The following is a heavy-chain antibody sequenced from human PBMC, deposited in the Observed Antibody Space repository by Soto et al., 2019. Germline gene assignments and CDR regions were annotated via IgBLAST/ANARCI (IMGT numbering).Heavy chain of an antibody. CDR2: IYYSGST. CDR1: GGSISSGGYY. J-gene: IGHJ4*02. Sequence: SETLSLTCTVSGGSISSGGYYWSWIRQHPGKGLEWTGYIYYSGSTYYNPSLKSRVTISVDTSKNQFSLKLSSVTAADTAVYYCARKEGAYSSGSVQGPFDYWGQGTLVTVS. CDR3: ARKEGAYSSGSVQGPFDY. D-gene: IGHD3-22*01. V-gene: IGHV4-31*03.